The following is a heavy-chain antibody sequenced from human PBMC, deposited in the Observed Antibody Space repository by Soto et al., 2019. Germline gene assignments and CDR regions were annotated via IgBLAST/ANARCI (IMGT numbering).Heavy chain of an antibody. D-gene: IGHD6-25*01. Sequence: GGSLRLSCAASGFRFSTYAMGLVRQSPGKGLEWVSVLSNSGGDRYYADSVKGRFTISRDNSENTLYLQMSRLRAEDTAIYYCAKDAARTDGGYYFDHWGQGALVTVSS. J-gene: IGHJ4*02. CDR3: AKDAARTDGGYYFDH. CDR1: GFRFSTYA. CDR2: LSNSGGDR. V-gene: IGHV3-23*01.